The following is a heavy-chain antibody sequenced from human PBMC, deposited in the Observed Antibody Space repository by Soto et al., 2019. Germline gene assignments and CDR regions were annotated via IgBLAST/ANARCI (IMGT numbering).Heavy chain of an antibody. D-gene: IGHD2-2*01. J-gene: IGHJ4*02. CDR3: ARDQSPYCISTSCYPSPMNY. V-gene: IGHV1-69*12. CDR1: GGTFSSYA. CDR2: IIPIFGTA. Sequence: QVQLVQSGAEVKKPGSSVKVSCKASGGTFSSYAISWVRQAPGQGLEWVGGIIPIFGTANYAQKFQGRVTITADESTSTAYMELSSLRSEDTAVYYCARDQSPYCISTSCYPSPMNYWGQGTLVTVSS.